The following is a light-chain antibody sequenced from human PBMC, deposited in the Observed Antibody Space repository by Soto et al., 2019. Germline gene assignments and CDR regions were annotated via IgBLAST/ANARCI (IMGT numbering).Light chain of an antibody. Sequence: EIVLTQSPGTLSLSPGERATLSCRASQFVSSNLAWYQQKPGQAPRLLIYGASTRATGIPARFSGSGSGTEFTLTISSLQSEDFALYYCQQYNNWPITFGQGTRLEIK. CDR3: QQYNNWPIT. J-gene: IGKJ5*01. V-gene: IGKV3D-15*01. CDR1: QFVSSN. CDR2: GAS.